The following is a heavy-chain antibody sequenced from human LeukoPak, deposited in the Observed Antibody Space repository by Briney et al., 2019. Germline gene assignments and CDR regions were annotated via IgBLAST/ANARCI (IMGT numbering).Heavy chain of an antibody. Sequence: ASVKVSCKTSGGTFNNSAISWVRQAPGQGLEWLGGIMPLFGTAGYAQKFQGRVTITKDESTRTVYLELTSLTSDDTAVYYCAKGDIAAAGYYYYYYMDVWGKGTTVTVSS. D-gene: IGHD6-13*01. CDR1: GGTFNNSA. CDR2: IMPLFGTA. CDR3: AKGDIAAAGYYYYYYMDV. J-gene: IGHJ6*03. V-gene: IGHV1-69*05.